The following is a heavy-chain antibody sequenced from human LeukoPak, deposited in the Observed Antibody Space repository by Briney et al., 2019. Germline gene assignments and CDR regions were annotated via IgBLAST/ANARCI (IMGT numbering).Heavy chain of an antibody. Sequence: SETLSLTCTVSDGSITNNDWSWVRQTPGKGLEWIGYIYYSGSTNYNPSLKSRVTISVDTSKNQFSLKLSSVTAADTAVYYCARSGYCSSTSCYSRFDPWGQGTLVTVSS. J-gene: IGHJ5*02. CDR3: ARSGYCSSTSCYSRFDP. V-gene: IGHV4-59*01. CDR2: IYYSGST. CDR1: DGSITNND. D-gene: IGHD2-2*01.